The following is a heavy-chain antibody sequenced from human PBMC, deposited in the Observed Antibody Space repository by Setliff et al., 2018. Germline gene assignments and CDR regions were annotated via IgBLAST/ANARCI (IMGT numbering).Heavy chain of an antibody. V-gene: IGHV3-11*06. D-gene: IGHD1-26*01. CDR3: AKDRGSGSYYFDY. CDR2: IGLTSSFI. J-gene: IGHJ4*02. Sequence: GGSLRLSCAAPGFTLGDHYMSWIRQAPGKGLEWVSYIGLTSSFINYADSVKGRFTISRDNSENTLYLQMNSLRAEDTAVYYCAKDRGSGSYYFDYWGQGTLVTVSS. CDR1: GFTLGDHY.